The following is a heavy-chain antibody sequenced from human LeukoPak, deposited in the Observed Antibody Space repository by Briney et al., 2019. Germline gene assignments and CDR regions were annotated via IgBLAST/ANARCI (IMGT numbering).Heavy chain of an antibody. Sequence: PGGSLRLSCAASGFTFSSYWMSWVRQAPGKGLDWVAVISYDGSNKYYADSVKGRFTISRDSSKNTLFLQMNSLRAEDTAVYYCAKGNLDAYYYYYMDVWGKGTTVTVSS. CDR2: ISYDGSNK. D-gene: IGHD1-14*01. V-gene: IGHV3-30*18. CDR1: GFTFSSYW. CDR3: AKGNLDAYYYYYMDV. J-gene: IGHJ6*03.